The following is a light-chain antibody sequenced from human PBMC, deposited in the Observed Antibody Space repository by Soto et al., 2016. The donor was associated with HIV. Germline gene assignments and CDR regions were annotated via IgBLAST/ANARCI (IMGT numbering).Light chain of an antibody. J-gene: IGLJ1*01. CDR3: NSRDSSGKHV. CDR2: DEN. V-gene: IGLV3-19*01. CDR1: SLRNYY. Sequence: SSELTQDPAVSVALGQTVRITCQGDSLRNYYASWYQQKPGQAPVLVIYDENNRPSRIPDRFSGSSSGNTASLTITGAQAEDEADYYCNSRDSSGKHVFATGTKVTVL.